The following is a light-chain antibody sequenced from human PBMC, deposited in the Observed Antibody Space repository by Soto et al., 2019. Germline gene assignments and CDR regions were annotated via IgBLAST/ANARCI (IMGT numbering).Light chain of an antibody. CDR3: QQYHTWPPIT. Sequence: EIVMTQSPDTASPSPVPRAELSCRARSSVGSRVAWYQQKFGQPPRLLIYETSTRANGIPARFSGSGSGTDFTLSISSLQPGDVGIYSCQQYHTWPPITFGQGTRLEIK. CDR1: SSVGSR. J-gene: IGKJ5*01. V-gene: IGKV3-15*01. CDR2: ETS.